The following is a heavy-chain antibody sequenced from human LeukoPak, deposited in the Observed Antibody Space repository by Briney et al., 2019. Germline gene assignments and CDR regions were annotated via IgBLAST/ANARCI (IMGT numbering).Heavy chain of an antibody. CDR3: AREERRCGGDCLPQ. CDR2: IPTSGSGI. D-gene: IGHD2-21*02. CDR1: GFTFSDYE. Sequence: GGSLTLSCAASGFTFSDYEMNWVRQAPGKGLEWVSYIPTSGSGIYYADSVKGRFTVSRDNAKNALYLQMTSLRAEDTGVYYCAREERRCGGDCLPQWGQGTLVTVSS. V-gene: IGHV3-48*03. J-gene: IGHJ4*02.